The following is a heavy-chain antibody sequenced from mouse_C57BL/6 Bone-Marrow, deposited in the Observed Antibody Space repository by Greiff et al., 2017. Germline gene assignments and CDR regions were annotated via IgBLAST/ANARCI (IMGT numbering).Heavy chain of an antibody. CDR1: GYTFTSYW. CDR2: IHPNSGST. D-gene: IGHD2-3*01. V-gene: IGHV1-64*01. Sequence: QVHVKQPGAELVKPGASVKLSCKASGYTFTSYWMHWVKQRPGQGLEWIGMIHPNSGSTNYNEKFKSKATLTVDKSSSTAYMQLSSLTSEDSAVYYCASHGYYYFDYWGQGTTLTVSS. CDR3: ASHGYYYFDY. J-gene: IGHJ2*01.